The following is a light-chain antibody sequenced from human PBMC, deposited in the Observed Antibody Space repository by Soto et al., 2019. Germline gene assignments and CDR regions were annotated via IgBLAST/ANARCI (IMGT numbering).Light chain of an antibody. CDR1: QGTSGD. Sequence: DIQMTQSPSSLSASVGDRVTITCQASQGTSGDLNWYQQNPGEAPKLLIYGASNLQVVVPSRFSGSRSGSVTHFNFTISALQPEDIATYYYQQYTILPYPFGGGNKGQI. V-gene: IGKV1-33*01. CDR3: QQYTILPYP. J-gene: IGKJ4*01. CDR2: GAS.